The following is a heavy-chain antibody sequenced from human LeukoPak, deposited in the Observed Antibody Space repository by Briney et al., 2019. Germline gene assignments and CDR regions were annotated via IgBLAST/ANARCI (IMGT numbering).Heavy chain of an antibody. J-gene: IGHJ4*02. CDR2: INSDGSST. Sequence: PGGSLRLSCAASGFTFSSYWMHWVRQAPGKGLVWVSRINSDGSSTSYADSVKGRFTISRDNSKNTLYLQMNSLRAEDTAVYYCAKGPSGSYSGGGDYWGQGTLVTVSS. CDR1: GFTFSSYW. D-gene: IGHD1-26*01. CDR3: AKGPSGSYSGGGDY. V-gene: IGHV3-74*01.